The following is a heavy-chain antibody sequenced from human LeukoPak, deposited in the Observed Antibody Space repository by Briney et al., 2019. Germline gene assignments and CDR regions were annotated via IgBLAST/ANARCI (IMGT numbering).Heavy chain of an antibody. CDR3: ARVIFRMYYYDSSGYGDAFDI. J-gene: IGHJ3*02. CDR1: GGSFSGYY. D-gene: IGHD3-22*01. V-gene: IGHV4-34*01. Sequence: SETLSLTCAVYGGSFSGYYWSWIRQPPGKGLEWIGEINHSGSTNYNPSLKSRVTISVDTSKNQFSLKLSSVTAADTAVYYCARVIFRMYYYDSSGYGDAFDIWGQGTMVTVSS. CDR2: INHSGST.